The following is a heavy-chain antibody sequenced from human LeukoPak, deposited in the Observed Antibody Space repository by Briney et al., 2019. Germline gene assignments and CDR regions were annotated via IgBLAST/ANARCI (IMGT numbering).Heavy chain of an antibody. V-gene: IGHV3-48*04. CDR2: ISSSSSTI. J-gene: IGHJ4*02. CDR1: GFTFSSYS. CDR3: ARGGTLKGVVPAAPDY. Sequence: GGSLRLSCAASGFTFSSYSMNWVRQAPGKGLEWVSYISSSSSTIYYADSVKGRFTISRDNAENSLYLQMNSLRAEDTAVYYCARGGTLKGVVPAAPDYWGQGTLVTVSS. D-gene: IGHD2-2*01.